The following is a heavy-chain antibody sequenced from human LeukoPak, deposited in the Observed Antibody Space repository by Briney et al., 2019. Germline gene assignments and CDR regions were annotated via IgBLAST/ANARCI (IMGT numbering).Heavy chain of an antibody. Sequence: ASETLSLTCTVAGGSISSSSYYWGWIRQPPGKGLEWIGSIYYSGSTNYNPSLKSRVTISVDTSKNQVSLKLTSVTAADTAVYYCARHRYGDYRSDYFDQWGQGTLVTVSS. D-gene: IGHD4-17*01. CDR2: IYYSGST. V-gene: IGHV4-39*07. CDR1: GGSISSSSYY. J-gene: IGHJ4*02. CDR3: ARHRYGDYRSDYFDQ.